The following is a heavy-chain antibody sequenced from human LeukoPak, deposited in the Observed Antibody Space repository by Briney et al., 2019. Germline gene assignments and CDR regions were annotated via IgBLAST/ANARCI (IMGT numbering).Heavy chain of an antibody. CDR3: ARALAVAGDLLDY. V-gene: IGHV1-2*02. J-gene: IGHJ4*02. Sequence: ASVKVSCKASGYTFTGYYMHWVRQAPGQGLEWMGWINPNSGGTNYAQEFQGRVTMTRDTSISTAYMELSRLRSDDTAVYYCARALAVAGDLLDYWGQGTLVTVSS. CDR2: INPNSGGT. D-gene: IGHD6-19*01. CDR1: GYTFTGYY.